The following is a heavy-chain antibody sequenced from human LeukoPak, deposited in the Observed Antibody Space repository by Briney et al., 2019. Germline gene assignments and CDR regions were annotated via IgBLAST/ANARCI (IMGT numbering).Heavy chain of an antibody. CDR2: ITGSGGST. J-gene: IGHJ4*02. CDR3: AKYGSTVFTTNFDY. CDR1: GFTFANYA. Sequence: GGSLRLSCAASGFTFANYAMSWVRQAPGKGLEWVSAITGSGGSTYYADSVKGRFTISRDYSKNTLYLQMNSLRAEDTAVYYCAKYGSTVFTTNFDYWGQGTLVTVSS. V-gene: IGHV3-23*01. D-gene: IGHD4-17*01.